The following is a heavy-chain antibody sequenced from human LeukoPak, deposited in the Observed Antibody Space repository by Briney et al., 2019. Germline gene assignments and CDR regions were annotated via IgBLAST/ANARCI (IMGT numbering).Heavy chain of an antibody. V-gene: IGHV1-18*01. CDR2: ISAYNGNT. D-gene: IGHD3-22*01. CDR1: GYTFTSYG. CDR3: ARVPPDSSGYYYAHDAFDI. J-gene: IGHJ3*02. Sequence: ASVKVSCKASGYTFTSYGISWVRQAPGQGLEWMGWISAYNGNTNYAQKLQGRVTMTTDTSTSTAYMELMSLRSDDTAVYYCARVPPDSSGYYYAHDAFDIWGQGTMVTVSS.